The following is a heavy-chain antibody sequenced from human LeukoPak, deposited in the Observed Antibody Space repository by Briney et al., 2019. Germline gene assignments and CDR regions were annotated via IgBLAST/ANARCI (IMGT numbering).Heavy chain of an antibody. J-gene: IGHJ4*02. D-gene: IGHD3-3*01. CDR2: IYHSGST. CDR1: GGSISSGGYY. CDR3: ARAGPLRFLEWLPPLD. Sequence: SQTLSLTCTVSGGSISSGGYYWSWIRQPPGKGLEWIGYIYHSGSTYYNPSLKSRVTISVDRSKNQFSLKLSSVTAADTAVYYCARAGPLRFLEWLPPLDWGQGTLVTVSS. V-gene: IGHV4-30-2*01.